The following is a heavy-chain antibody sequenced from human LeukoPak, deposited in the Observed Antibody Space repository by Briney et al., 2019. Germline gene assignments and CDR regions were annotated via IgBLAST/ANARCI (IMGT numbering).Heavy chain of an antibody. J-gene: IGHJ4*02. Sequence: SETLSLTCVVYSGSFSGYFWSWIRQPPGKGLEWIGEINRSGSTNYNPSLKSRVTMSVDTSKNQFSLKLSSVTAADTAVYYCARGIVGPTYFDYWGQGTLVTVSS. CDR2: INRSGST. D-gene: IGHD1-26*01. CDR3: ARGIVGPTYFDY. V-gene: IGHV4-34*01. CDR1: SGSFSGYF.